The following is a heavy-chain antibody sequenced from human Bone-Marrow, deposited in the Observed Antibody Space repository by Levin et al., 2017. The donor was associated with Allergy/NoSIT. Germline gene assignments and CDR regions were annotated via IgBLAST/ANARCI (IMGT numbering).Heavy chain of an antibody. D-gene: IGHD6-19*01. V-gene: IGHV3-7*03. Sequence: GGSLRLSCVASGFTFSDYWMTWVRQPLGKGLEWVANIKQDGGEKHYAESVKGRFTISRDNAKNSLFLQMNYLGSDDTAVYFCARDTTVGGEAWGQGTLVTVSS. CDR3: ARDTTVGGEA. CDR1: GFTFSDYW. J-gene: IGHJ5*02. CDR2: IKQDGGEK.